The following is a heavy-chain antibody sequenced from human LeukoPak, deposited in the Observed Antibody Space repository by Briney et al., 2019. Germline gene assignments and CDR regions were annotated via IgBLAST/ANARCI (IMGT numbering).Heavy chain of an antibody. CDR3: ARRLYGSESEP. V-gene: IGHV4-38-2*02. D-gene: IGHD3-10*01. J-gene: IGHJ5*02. Sequence: SETLSLTCTVSGYSISSDYYWGWIRQPPGKGLEWIGEINHSGSTNYNPSLKSRVTMSIDTSKNQFSLKLSSVTAADTGVYYCARRLYGSESEPWGQGTLVTVSS. CDR2: INHSGST. CDR1: GYSISSDYY.